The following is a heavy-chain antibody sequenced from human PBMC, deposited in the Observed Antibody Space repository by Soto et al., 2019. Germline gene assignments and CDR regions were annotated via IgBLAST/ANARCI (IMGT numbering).Heavy chain of an antibody. J-gene: IGHJ4*02. CDR2: VWYDGSNQ. Sequence: HPGGSLRLSCAASGFTFGIYAMHWVRQAPGKGLEWVAAVWYDGSNQYYGDSVKGRFTISRDNSKNTLSLQVNSLRAEDTAVYLCAREVSCSGGSCYRGNFDYWGPGTLVTVSS. CDR1: GFTFGIYA. V-gene: IGHV3-33*01. D-gene: IGHD2-15*01. CDR3: AREVSCSGGSCYRGNFDY.